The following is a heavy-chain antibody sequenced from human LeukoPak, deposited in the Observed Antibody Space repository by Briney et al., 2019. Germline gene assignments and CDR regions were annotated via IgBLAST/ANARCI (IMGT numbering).Heavy chain of an antibody. J-gene: IGHJ4*02. CDR2: IGGRDGST. D-gene: IGHD3-10*01. Sequence: GSLRPSCAAFGFTFSSYGMSWVPQAPGKGLEGVSAIGGRDGSTYYADSVKGRFTISRDNSKNTLYVQMNSLRAEDTAVYYCAKGHYYGSGSLDYWGQGTLVTVSS. CDR3: AKGHYYGSGSLDY. CDR1: GFTFSSYG. V-gene: IGHV3-23*01.